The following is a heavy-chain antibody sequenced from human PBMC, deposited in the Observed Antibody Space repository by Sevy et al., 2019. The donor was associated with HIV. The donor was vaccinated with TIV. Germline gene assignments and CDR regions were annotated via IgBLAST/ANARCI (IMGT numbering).Heavy chain of an antibody. CDR2: IYSGGST. V-gene: IGHV3-53*01. CDR1: GFIVSSNY. Sequence: MQLGGSLRLSCAASGFIVSSNYMSWVRQAPGKGLKWVSVIYSGGSTYYADSVKGRFTISRDNSKNTLYLQMNSLRAEDTAVYYCARGIGIEAPGEDLYYYSYAMDVWGQGTTVTVSS. J-gene: IGHJ6*02. CDR3: ARGIGIEAPGEDLYYYSYAMDV. D-gene: IGHD1-1*01.